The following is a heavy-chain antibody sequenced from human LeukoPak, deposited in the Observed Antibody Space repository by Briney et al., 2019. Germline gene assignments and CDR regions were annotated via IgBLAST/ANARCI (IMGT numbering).Heavy chain of an antibody. CDR1: GFTFSSYS. D-gene: IGHD3-22*01. Sequence: GGSLRLSCAASGFTFSSYSMNWVRQAPGKGLEWVSYISSSSSTIYYADSVKGRFTISRDNAKHSLYLQMNSLRAEDTAVYYCARGAWYYYDSSGYYGHFDYWGQGTLVTVSS. CDR3: ARGAWYYYDSSGYYGHFDY. J-gene: IGHJ4*02. V-gene: IGHV3-48*04. CDR2: ISSSSSTI.